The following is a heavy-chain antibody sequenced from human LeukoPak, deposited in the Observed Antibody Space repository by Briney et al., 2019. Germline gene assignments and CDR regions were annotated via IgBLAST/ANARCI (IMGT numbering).Heavy chain of an antibody. CDR1: GFTFSSYG. D-gene: IGHD3-16*01. Sequence: GRSLRLSCAASGFTFSSYGMHWVRQAPGKGLEWVAVIWYDGSNKYYADSVKGRFTISRDNSKNTLYLQMNSLRAEDTAVYYCAKDYGGEIDAFDIWGQGTMVTVSS. CDR3: AKDYGGEIDAFDI. J-gene: IGHJ3*02. V-gene: IGHV3-33*06. CDR2: IWYDGSNK.